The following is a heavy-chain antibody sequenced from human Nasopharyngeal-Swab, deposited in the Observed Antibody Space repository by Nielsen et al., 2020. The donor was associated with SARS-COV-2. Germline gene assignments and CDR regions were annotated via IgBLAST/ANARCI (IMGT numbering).Heavy chain of an antibody. J-gene: IGHJ4*02. CDR3: AREGHTTGREVRFDY. V-gene: IGHV1-46*01. CDR2: INPSGGST. D-gene: IGHD1-1*01. CDR1: GYTFTSYY. Sequence: ASVKVSCKASGYTFTSYYMHWVRQAPGQGLEWMGIINPSGGSTSYAQKFQGRVTMTRDTSTSTVYMELSSLRSEDTAVYYCAREGHTTGREVRFDYWGQGTRVTVSS.